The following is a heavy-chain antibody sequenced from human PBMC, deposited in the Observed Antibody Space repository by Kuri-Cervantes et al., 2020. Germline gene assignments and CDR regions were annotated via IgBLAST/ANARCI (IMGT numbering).Heavy chain of an antibody. CDR1: GFTFSSYS. V-gene: IGHV3-48*04. J-gene: IGHJ4*02. CDR3: ARGSGMITFGGVIVF. Sequence: GESLKISCAASGFTFSSYSMNWVRQAPGKGLEWVSYISSSGSTIYYADSVKGRFTISRDNAKNSLYLQMNSLRAEDTAVYYCARGSGMITFGGVIVFWGQGTLVTVSS. D-gene: IGHD3-16*02. CDR2: ISSSGSTI.